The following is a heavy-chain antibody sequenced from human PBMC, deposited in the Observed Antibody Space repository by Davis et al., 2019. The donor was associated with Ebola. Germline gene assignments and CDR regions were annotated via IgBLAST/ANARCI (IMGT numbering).Heavy chain of an antibody. J-gene: IGHJ4*02. V-gene: IGHV3-74*01. Sequence: GESLKISCAASGFTFTNYWMHWVRQTPGTGLVWVSRVNDDGTGTSSADSVRGRFTISRDNAKNMLFLQMNSLGVEDTAVYYCTGVSEFWGQGALVTVS. CDR2: VNDDGTGT. CDR1: GFTFTNYW. CDR3: TGVSEF.